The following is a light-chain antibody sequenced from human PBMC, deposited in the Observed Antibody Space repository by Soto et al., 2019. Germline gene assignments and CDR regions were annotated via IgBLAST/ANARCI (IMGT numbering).Light chain of an antibody. Sequence: EIVVTQSPATLSVSPGKRATLSCRASQSLRSNLAWYQQKPGQAPRLLIYGASTRATGTPARFSGSGSGTEFTLTISSLQSEDFAVYYCQQYNSWLWTFGQGTKVEIK. CDR2: GAS. CDR3: QQYNSWLWT. J-gene: IGKJ1*01. CDR1: QSLRSN. V-gene: IGKV3-15*01.